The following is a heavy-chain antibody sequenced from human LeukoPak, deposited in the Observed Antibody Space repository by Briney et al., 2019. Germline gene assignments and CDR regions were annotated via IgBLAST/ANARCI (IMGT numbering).Heavy chain of an antibody. J-gene: IGHJ4*02. CDR1: GFTFSNHW. CDR3: IRDEALWRLDY. V-gene: IGHV3-74*03. CDR2: IDQRGTNA. Sequence: GGPLRLSCAASGFTFSNHWMHWLRQAPGKRLVWVSRIDQRGTNAMYAHSVKGRFSISKDNAKNTVNLQMNSLRAEDTGVYYCIRDEALWRLDYWGQGTLVTVSS. D-gene: IGHD2-21*01.